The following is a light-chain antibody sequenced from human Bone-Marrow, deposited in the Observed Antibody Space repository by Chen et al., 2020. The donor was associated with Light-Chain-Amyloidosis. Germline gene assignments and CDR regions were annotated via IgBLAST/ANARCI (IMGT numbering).Light chain of an antibody. Sequence: SFELTQPPSVSLSPVHTASITCSGDKLGDTFACWYQQKSGQSPVLVIYQDGKRPSGIPERFSGSKSGSTATLTISGTQPMDEADYYCQAWDSSTGVFGTGTKVTVL. CDR2: QDG. J-gene: IGLJ1*01. V-gene: IGLV3-1*01. CDR3: QAWDSSTGV. CDR1: KLGDTF.